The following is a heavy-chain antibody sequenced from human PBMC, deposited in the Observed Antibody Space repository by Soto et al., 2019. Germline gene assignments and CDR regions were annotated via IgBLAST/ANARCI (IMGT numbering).Heavy chain of an antibody. CDR3: ARGSASFDY. V-gene: IGHV3-7*04. J-gene: IGHJ4*02. CDR2: IKPDGSDK. Sequence: EVQLVESGGDLVQPGGSLRLSCVASGLTFRISWMTWVLQAPGKGLEWVANIKPDGSDKNYVDSVKGRFTISRDNAKNSLFLQMNSLRAEDTALYYCARGSASFDYWGQGTLVTVSS. CDR1: GLTFRISW.